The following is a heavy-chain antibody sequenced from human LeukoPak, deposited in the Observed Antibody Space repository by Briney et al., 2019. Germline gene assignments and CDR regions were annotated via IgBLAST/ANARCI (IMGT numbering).Heavy chain of an antibody. V-gene: IGHV1-46*01. J-gene: IGHJ5*02. CDR3: ARVYSSSKNWFDP. D-gene: IGHD6-13*01. CDR2: ITPNTGDT. CDR1: GYTFSSFY. Sequence: GASVKVSCKASGYTFSSFYLHWVRQAPGQGLEWMGIITPNTGDTTYAPKFQDRLIMTRDRSTSTVYMELHSLRSEDTAVYYCARVYSSSKNWFDPWGQGTLVTVSS.